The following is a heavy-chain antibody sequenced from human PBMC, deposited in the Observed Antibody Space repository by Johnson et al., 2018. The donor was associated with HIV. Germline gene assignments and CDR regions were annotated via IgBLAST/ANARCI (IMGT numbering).Heavy chain of an antibody. CDR1: GFTFSSYA. J-gene: IGHJ3*02. V-gene: IGHV3-NL1*01. CDR2: ITWNVGIP. CDR3: AKDLGGSYLGTISHAFDI. D-gene: IGHD1-26*01. Sequence: QVQLVESGGGVVQPGRSLRLSCAASGFTFSSYAMHWVRQAPGNGLEWVSGITWNVGIPGYADSVKGRFTLSRDNSKNTLYLQMNSLRAEDTAVYYCAKDLGGSYLGTISHAFDIWGQGTMVTVSS.